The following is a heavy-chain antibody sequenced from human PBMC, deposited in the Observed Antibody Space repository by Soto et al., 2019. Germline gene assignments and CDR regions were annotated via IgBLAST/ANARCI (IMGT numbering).Heavy chain of an antibody. D-gene: IGHD2-21*01. CDR3: AGWEIGGDFDI. Sequence: SETLSLTCTVSGGSITSGDYYWSWLRQHPGKGLEWVAFIYYSGNPRYNPSLKGRVSISEDTSTNQFSLRLNSATAADTAVYYCAGWEIGGDFDIWGQGTMVTVSS. V-gene: IGHV4-31*03. J-gene: IGHJ3*02. CDR2: IYYSGNP. CDR1: GGSITSGDYY.